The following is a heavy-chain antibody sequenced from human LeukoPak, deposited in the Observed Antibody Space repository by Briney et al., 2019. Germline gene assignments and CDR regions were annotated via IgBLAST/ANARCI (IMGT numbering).Heavy chain of an antibody. V-gene: IGHV4-34*01. Sequence: SETLSLTCAVYGGSFSGYYWSWIPHPPGKGLEWIGEINHSGSTNYNPSLKRRVPLSLDTSKNQFSSKMSSVTAADTAVYYCARWVGGLPDYWGQGTLVTVSS. CDR3: ARWVGGLPDY. CDR2: INHSGST. J-gene: IGHJ4*02. CDR1: GGSFSGYY. D-gene: IGHD6-25*01.